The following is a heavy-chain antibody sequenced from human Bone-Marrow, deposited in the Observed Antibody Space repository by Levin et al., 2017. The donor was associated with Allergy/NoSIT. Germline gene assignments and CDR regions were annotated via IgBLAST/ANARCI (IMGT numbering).Heavy chain of an antibody. D-gene: IGHD3-10*01. Sequence: GESLKISCKASGYTFTNYYVHWVRQAPGHGLEWMAMVRPGGGNTTFAQDLRGRITMTSDTSTSTVYMELSSLRSDDTAVYFCSKAITMSSYYYHGMDVWGQGTTVTVSS. CDR3: SKAITMSSYYYHGMDV. J-gene: IGHJ6*02. V-gene: IGHV1-46*01. CDR1: GYTFTNYY. CDR2: VRPGGGNT.